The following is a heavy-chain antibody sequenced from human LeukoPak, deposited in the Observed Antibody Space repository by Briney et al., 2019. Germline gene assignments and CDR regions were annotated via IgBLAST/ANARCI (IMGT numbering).Heavy chain of an antibody. CDR3: ARDRGITGTSFPIDY. J-gene: IGHJ4*02. D-gene: IGHD1-7*01. CDR2: IYNDGST. Sequence: GGSLRLSCAASGLTVSSSYMSWVRQAPGKGLEWVSIIYNDGSTYYADSMKGRFTISRDNSKNTLYLQVNSLRAEDTAMYYCARDRGITGTSFPIDYWGQGTLVTVSS. V-gene: IGHV3-53*01. CDR1: GLTVSSSY.